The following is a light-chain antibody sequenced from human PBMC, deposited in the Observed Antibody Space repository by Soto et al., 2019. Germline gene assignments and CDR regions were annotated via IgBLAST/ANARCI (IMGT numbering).Light chain of an antibody. Sequence: QSALTQPASVSGSPGQSITISCTGTSSDIGSQNFVSWHQQRPGKSPKFIIYGVTNRPSGVSNRLSGSKSGNTASLTISGLQADDEADYYCSSYSSSYTWVFGGGTKLTVL. CDR3: SSYSSSYTWV. J-gene: IGLJ3*02. CDR1: SSDIGSQNF. CDR2: GVT. V-gene: IGLV2-14*01.